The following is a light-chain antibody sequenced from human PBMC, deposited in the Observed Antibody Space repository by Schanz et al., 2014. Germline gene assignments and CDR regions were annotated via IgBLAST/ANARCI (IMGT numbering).Light chain of an antibody. CDR3: QQLSSSPYT. CDR2: AAS. J-gene: IGKJ2*01. Sequence: IQLTQSPSSLSASVGDRVTISCRASEDITVFLAWYQQRPGQAPKLLIYAASILQSGVPSRFSGSGSGTEFSLTISSLQPEDFTSYYCQQLSSSPYTFGQGTRLEI. V-gene: IGKV1-9*01. CDR1: EDITVF.